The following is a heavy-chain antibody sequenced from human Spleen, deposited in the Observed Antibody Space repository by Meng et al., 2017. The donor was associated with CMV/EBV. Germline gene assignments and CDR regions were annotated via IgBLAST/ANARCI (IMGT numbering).Heavy chain of an antibody. CDR2: IYSGGST. CDR3: ARGHYSSSSGALDV. J-gene: IGHJ6*02. D-gene: IGHD6-6*01. Sequence: GESLKISCAASGFTVSDKYMSWVRQAPGKGLEWVSIIYSGGSTYYADSVKGRFTVSGDNYKNMLYLQMNSLTAEDTAVFYCARGHYSSSSGALDVWGQGTTVTVSS. V-gene: IGHV3-53*01. CDR1: GFTVSDKY.